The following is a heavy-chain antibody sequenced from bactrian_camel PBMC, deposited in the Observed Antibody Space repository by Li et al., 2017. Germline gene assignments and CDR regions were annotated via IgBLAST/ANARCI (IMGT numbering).Heavy chain of an antibody. D-gene: IGHD3*01. CDR1: RYVFESYR. V-gene: IGHV3S63*01. J-gene: IGHJ4*01. CDR3: AAGRSFWKDGKWLCASRSEDWN. CDR2: IYTGDHSP. Sequence: QLVESGGGSVQAGGSLRLSCAADRYVFESYRMAWFRQAPEKEREGVAHIYTGDHSPHYADSVKARWAISQDNAKNTVYLQMNSLRPEDTAMYYCAAGRSFWKDGKWLCASRSEDWNWGQGTQVTVS.